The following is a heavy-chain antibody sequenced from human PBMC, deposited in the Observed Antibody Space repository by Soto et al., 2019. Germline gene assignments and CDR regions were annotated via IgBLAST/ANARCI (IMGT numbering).Heavy chain of an antibody. CDR2: ISGSGGST. CDR3: AKDLNKQQLGRNYFDY. CDR1: GFTLSSYA. D-gene: IGHD6-13*01. Sequence: PGGSLRLSCAASGFTLSSYAMSWVRQAPGKGLEWVSAISGSGGSTYYADSVKGRFTISRDNSKNTLYLQMNSLRAEDTAVYYCAKDLNKQQLGRNYFDYWGQGTLVTVSS. J-gene: IGHJ4*02. V-gene: IGHV3-23*01.